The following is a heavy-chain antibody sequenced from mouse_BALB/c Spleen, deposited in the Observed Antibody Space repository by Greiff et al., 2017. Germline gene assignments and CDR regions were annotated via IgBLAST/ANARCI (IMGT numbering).Heavy chain of an antibody. CDR1: GFSLTGYG. D-gene: IGHD2-3*01. CDR2: IWGDGST. Sequence: VHLVESGPGLVAPSQSLSITCTVSGFSLTGYGVNWVRQPPGKGLEWLGMIWGDGSTDYNSALKSRLSISKDNSKSQVFLKMNSLQTDDTARYYCARWLLRDYYAMDYWGQGTSVTVSS. J-gene: IGHJ4*01. V-gene: IGHV2-6-7*01. CDR3: ARWLLRDYYAMDY.